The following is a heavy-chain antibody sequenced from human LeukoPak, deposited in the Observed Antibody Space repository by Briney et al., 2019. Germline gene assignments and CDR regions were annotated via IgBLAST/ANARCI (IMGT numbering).Heavy chain of an antibody. CDR3: TTFYSRLTDY. CDR1: GFNLNSYW. CDR2: IHQDGSEK. Sequence: PGGSLRLSCAASGFNLNSYWISWVRQAPGKGLEWLANIHQDGSEKYYVDSVKGRFTISRDNAKNSLYLQMNSLRAEDTAVYYCTTFYSRLTDYWGQGTLVTVSS. J-gene: IGHJ4*02. D-gene: IGHD2/OR15-2a*01. V-gene: IGHV3-7*05.